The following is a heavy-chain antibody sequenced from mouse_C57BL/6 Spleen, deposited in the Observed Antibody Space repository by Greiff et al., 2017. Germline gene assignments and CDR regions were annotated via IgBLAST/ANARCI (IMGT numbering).Heavy chain of an antibody. J-gene: IGHJ3*01. CDR1: GYAFSSSW. Sequence: VQLQQSGPELVKPGASVKISCKASGYAFSSSWMNWVKQRPGKGLEWIGRIYPGDGDTNYNGTFKGKATLTADKSASTAYMQLSSLTSEDSAVYFCARSVYYDYDVRFAYWGQGTLVTVSA. V-gene: IGHV1-82*01. D-gene: IGHD2-4*01. CDR2: IYPGDGDT. CDR3: ARSVYYDYDVRFAY.